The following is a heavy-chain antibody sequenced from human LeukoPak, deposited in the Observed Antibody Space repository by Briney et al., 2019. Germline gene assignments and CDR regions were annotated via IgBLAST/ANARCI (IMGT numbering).Heavy chain of an antibody. CDR1: GGSISSYY. D-gene: IGHD3-22*01. CDR3: ARAGLWDYSDSSGYHNGAFDI. J-gene: IGHJ3*02. V-gene: IGHV4-59*01. Sequence: PSETLSLTCTVSGGSISSYYWSWIRQPPGKGLEWIGYIYYSGSTNYNPSLKSRVTILVDTSKNQFSLKLSSVTAADTAVYYCARAGLWDYSDSSGYHNGAFDIWGQGTMVTVSS. CDR2: IYYSGST.